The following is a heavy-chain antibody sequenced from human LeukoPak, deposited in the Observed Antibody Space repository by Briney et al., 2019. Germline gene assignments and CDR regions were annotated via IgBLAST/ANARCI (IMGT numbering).Heavy chain of an antibody. CDR2: IYYTGTT. CDR3: ARGEDFERYYLAY. D-gene: IGHD3-9*01. Sequence: SETLSLTCTVSGCSLSIYYWTWIRQIPGKGLEWIGYIYYTGTTNYNPLFESRATISVDTSKNQFSLKLTSVTAADTAVYFCARGEDFERYYLAYWGQGTLVTVSS. V-gene: IGHV4-59*01. CDR1: GCSLSIYY. J-gene: IGHJ4*02.